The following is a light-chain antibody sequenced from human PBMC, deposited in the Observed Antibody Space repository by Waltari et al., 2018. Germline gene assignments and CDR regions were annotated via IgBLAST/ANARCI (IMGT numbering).Light chain of an antibody. V-gene: IGKV1-39*01. CDR1: QSISSY. CDR3: QQSYKTPLT. J-gene: IGKJ4*01. CDR2: AAS. Sequence: DIQMTQSPSSLFASVGDRVTITCRASQSISSYLNWYQQKPGKAPKLLIYAASTLQSGVPSRFSGSGSGTDFTVTISRLQPEDIATYYCQQSYKTPLTVDGGTKVEIK.